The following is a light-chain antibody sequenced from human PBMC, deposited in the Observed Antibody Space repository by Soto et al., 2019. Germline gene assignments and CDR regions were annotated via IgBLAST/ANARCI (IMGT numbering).Light chain of an antibody. V-gene: IGKV3-20*01. CDR1: QSVSNNY. CDR3: QQYGYSWT. CDR2: GAS. J-gene: IGKJ1*01. Sequence: EIGLTQSPGTLSLSPGERATLSCRASQSVSNNYLAWCQQKPGQAPRRLIYGASSRATGISARFSGSGSDTDFSLSITRLEPEDAAVYFCQQYGYSWTFGQGTKVDIK.